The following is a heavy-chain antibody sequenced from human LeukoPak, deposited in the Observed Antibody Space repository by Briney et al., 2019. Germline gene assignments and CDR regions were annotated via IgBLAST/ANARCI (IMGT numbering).Heavy chain of an antibody. J-gene: IGHJ4*02. CDR1: GFTSSSYS. CDR2: ISSSSSTI. V-gene: IGHV3-48*01. CDR3: ARDLLAVAGT. Sequence: GGSLRLSCAASGFTSSSYSMNWVRQAPGKGLEWVSYISSSSSTIYYADSVKGRFTISRDNAKNSLYLQMNSLRAEDTAVYYCARDLLAVAGTGGQGTLVTVSS. D-gene: IGHD6-19*01.